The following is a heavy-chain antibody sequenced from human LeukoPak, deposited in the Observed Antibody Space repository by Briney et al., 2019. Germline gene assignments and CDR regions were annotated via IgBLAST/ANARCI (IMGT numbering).Heavy chain of an antibody. CDR2: INPSGGST. CDR3: ARTVVAATRREYWFDP. Sequence: ASVKVSCKASGYTFTSYYMHWVRQAPGQGLEWMGIINPSGGSTSYAQKFQGRVTMTRDTSTSTVYMELSSLRSEDTAVYYCARTVVAATRREYWFDPWGQGTLVTVSS. V-gene: IGHV1-46*01. D-gene: IGHD2-15*01. J-gene: IGHJ5*02. CDR1: GYTFTSYY.